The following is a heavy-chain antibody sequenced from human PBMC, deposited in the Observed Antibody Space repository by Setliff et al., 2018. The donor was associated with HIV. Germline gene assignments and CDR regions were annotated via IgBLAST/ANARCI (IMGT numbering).Heavy chain of an antibody. CDR3: ASRDYYGSGPFDY. D-gene: IGHD3-10*01. CDR1: DYTCTTDW. CDR2: IYPEDSNI. V-gene: IGHV5-51*01. Sequence: GESLKISCKAVDYTCTTDWIGWVRQMPGEGLEWMGIIYPEDSNIKYNPSFQNQVTISADKSISTAYLQVHSLKASDTATYYCASRDYYGSGPFDYWGQGTLVTVSS. J-gene: IGHJ4*02.